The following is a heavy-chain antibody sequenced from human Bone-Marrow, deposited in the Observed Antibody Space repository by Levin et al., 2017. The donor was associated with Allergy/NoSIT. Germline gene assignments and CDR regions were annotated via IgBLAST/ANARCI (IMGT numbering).Heavy chain of an antibody. Sequence: GESLKISCKGSGYSFTSYWIGWVRQMPGKGLEWMGIIYPGDSDATYSPSFQGQVTMSVDKSISTAYLQWSSLKASDTAMYYCARRGFDDCSGTSCYSLNYWGQGTVVTVSS. CDR2: IYPGDSDA. D-gene: IGHD2-15*01. J-gene: IGHJ4*02. CDR1: GYSFTSYW. CDR3: ARRGFDDCSGTSCYSLNY. V-gene: IGHV5-51*01.